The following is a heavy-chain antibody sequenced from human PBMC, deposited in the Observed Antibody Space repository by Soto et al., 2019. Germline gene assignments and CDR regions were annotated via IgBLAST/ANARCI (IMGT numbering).Heavy chain of an antibody. CDR3: ARGGYGHPQYYYYGMDV. D-gene: IGHD6-13*01. CDR2: IIPIFGTA. Sequence: SVKVSCKASGGTFSSYAISWVRQAPGQGLEWMGGIIPIFGTANYAQKFQGRVTITADESTSTAYMELSSLRSEDTAVYYCARGGYGHPQYYYYGMDVWGQGTTVTVSS. CDR1: GGTFSSYA. V-gene: IGHV1-69*13. J-gene: IGHJ6*02.